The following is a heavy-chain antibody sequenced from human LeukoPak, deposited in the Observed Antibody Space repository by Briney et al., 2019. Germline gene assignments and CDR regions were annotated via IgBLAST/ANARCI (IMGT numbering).Heavy chain of an antibody. V-gene: IGHV3-23*01. Sequence: GGSLRLSCVASGFTFSSYAMSWVRQAPGKGLEWVSAISGSGGSTYYADSVKGRFTISRDNSKNTLYLQMNSLRAEDTAVYYCAKGLLTPPGGGMDVWGQGTTVTVSS. CDR3: AKGLLTPPGGGMDV. D-gene: IGHD4-23*01. CDR2: ISGSGGST. CDR1: GFTFSSYA. J-gene: IGHJ6*02.